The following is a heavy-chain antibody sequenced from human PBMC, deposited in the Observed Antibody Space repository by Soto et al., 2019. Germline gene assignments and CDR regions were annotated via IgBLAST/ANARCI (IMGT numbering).Heavy chain of an antibody. CDR3: ARRTTARWLEGNSDAFDI. D-gene: IGHD6-19*01. CDR2: IYPGDSDT. J-gene: IGHJ3*02. V-gene: IGHV5-51*01. Sequence: GESLKISCKGSGYSFTSYWIGWVRQMPGKGLEWMGIIYPGDSDTRYSPSFQGQVTISADKSISTAYLQWSSLKASDTAMYYCARRTTARWLEGNSDAFDIWGQGTMVTVSS. CDR1: GYSFTSYW.